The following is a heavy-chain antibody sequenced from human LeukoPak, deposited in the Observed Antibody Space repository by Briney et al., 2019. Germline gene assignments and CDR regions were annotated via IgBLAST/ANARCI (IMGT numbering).Heavy chain of an antibody. D-gene: IGHD1-26*01. V-gene: IGHV4-59*01. CDR2: IYYSGST. CDR3: ARGGPVGSWFDP. Sequence: SETLSLTCTVSGGSISSYYWSWIRRPPGKGLEWIGYIYYSGSTKYNPSLKSRVTISVDMSKNQFSLKLSSVTAADTAVYYCARGGPVGSWFDPWGQGTLVSVSS. J-gene: IGHJ5*02. CDR1: GGSISSYY.